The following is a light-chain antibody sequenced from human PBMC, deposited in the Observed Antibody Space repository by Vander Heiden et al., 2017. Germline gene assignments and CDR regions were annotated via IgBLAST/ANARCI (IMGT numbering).Light chain of an antibody. CDR2: DTN. Sequence: QSVLTQSPSVSAAPGQTVIISCSGSSSNVGSNYVSWYQQLPGTAPQPLVYDTNKRPSGIPDRISGSKSGTSATLGITGLQTGDEADYYCGTWDTSLRAVVFGGGTKLTVL. CDR1: SSNVGSNY. CDR3: GTWDTSLRAVV. J-gene: IGLJ2*01. V-gene: IGLV1-51*01.